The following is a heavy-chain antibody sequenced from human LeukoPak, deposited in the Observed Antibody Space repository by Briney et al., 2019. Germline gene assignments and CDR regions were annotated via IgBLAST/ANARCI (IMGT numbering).Heavy chain of an antibody. CDR2: ISGSGGST. D-gene: IGHD3-10*01. Sequence: GGSLRLSCAASGFTFTTYAVSWVRQAPGKGLEWVSAISGSGGSTYYADSVKGRFTISRDNSKNTLYLQMNSLRAEDTAVYYCVKDRFYGSGYYFDYWGQGTLVTVSS. CDR1: GFTFTTYA. V-gene: IGHV3-23*01. J-gene: IGHJ4*02. CDR3: VKDRFYGSGYYFDY.